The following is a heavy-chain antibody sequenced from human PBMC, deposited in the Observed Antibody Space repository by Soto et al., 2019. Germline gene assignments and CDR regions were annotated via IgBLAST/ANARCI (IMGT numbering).Heavy chain of an antibody. V-gene: IGHV1-18*01. CDR1: GYTFTSYG. D-gene: IGHD3-22*01. Sequence: RASVKVSCKASGYTFTSYGISWVRQAPGQGLEWMGWLSAYNGNTNYAQKLQGRVTMTTDTSTSTAYMELRSLRSDDTAVYYCASITYYYDSSGPRYDAFDIGGQGTRVTVSS. CDR3: ASITYYYDSSGPRYDAFDI. J-gene: IGHJ3*02. CDR2: LSAYNGNT.